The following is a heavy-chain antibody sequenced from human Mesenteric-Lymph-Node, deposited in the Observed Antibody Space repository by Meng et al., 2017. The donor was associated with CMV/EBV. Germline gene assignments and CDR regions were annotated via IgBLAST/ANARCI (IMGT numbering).Heavy chain of an antibody. Sequence: GGSLRLPCAASGYTFTSYDINWVRQATGQGLEWMGWMNPNSGNTGYAQKFQGRVTITRNTSISTAYMELSSLRSEDTAVYYCARHSSSSRSEVDYWGQGTLVTVSS. V-gene: IGHV1-8*03. J-gene: IGHJ4*02. CDR2: MNPNSGNT. D-gene: IGHD6-6*01. CDR1: GYTFTSYD. CDR3: ARHSSSSRSEVDY.